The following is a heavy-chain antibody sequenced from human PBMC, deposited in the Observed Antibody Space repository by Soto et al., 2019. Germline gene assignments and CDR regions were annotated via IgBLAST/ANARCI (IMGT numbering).Heavy chain of an antibody. J-gene: IGHJ3*02. CDR3: GRWNYAFDI. CDR2: IKKDGSEK. V-gene: IGHV3-7*01. CDR1: GFAFSNYL. Sequence: EVQLVESGGGLVQPGGSLRLSCAASGFAFSNYLMSWVRQAPGKGLEWVANIKKDGSEKYGVDSVKGRFTISRDNAKNSLYLQMNSLRAEDTAVYYCGRWNYAFDIWGQGTMVTVSS. D-gene: IGHD1-7*01.